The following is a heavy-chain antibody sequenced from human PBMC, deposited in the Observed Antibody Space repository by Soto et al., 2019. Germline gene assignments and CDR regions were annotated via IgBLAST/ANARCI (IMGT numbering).Heavy chain of an antibody. CDR2: TYYRSKWYN. Sequence: SQTLSLTCAISGDSVSSNSAVWNWIRQSPSRGLERLGRTYYRSKWYNDYAVSVKSRITINPDTSKNQFSLQLNSVTPEDTAVYYCARVEGYYDFWSGPYYYYGMDVWGQGTTVTVSS. J-gene: IGHJ6*02. D-gene: IGHD3-3*01. CDR1: GDSVSSNSAV. CDR3: ARVEGYYDFWSGPYYYYGMDV. V-gene: IGHV6-1*01.